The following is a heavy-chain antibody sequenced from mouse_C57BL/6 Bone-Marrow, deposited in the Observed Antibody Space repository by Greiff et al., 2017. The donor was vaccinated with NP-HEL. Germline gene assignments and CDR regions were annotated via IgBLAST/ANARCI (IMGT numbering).Heavy chain of an antibody. J-gene: IGHJ2*01. CDR3: ARMDYYYGSSYYFDY. V-gene: IGHV1-19*01. CDR1: GYTFTDYY. D-gene: IGHD1-1*01. CDR2: INPYNGGT. Sequence: EVQLQQSGPVLVKPGASVKMSCKASGYTFTDYYMNWVKQSHGKSLEWIGVINPYNGGTSYNQKFKGKATLTVDKSSSTAYMELNSLTSEDSAVYYCARMDYYYGSSYYFDYWGQGTTLTVSS.